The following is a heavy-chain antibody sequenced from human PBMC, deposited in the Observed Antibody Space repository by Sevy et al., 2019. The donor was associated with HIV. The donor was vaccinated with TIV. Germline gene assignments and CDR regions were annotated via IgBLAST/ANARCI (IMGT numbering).Heavy chain of an antibody. CDR1: GFTFSSYW. CDR3: ARYSSRTEGGYYYYGMDV. V-gene: IGHV3-74*01. D-gene: IGHD1-26*01. Sequence: GGSLRLSCAASGFTFSSYWMHWVRQAPGKGLVWVSRINSDGSSTSYSDSVKGRFTISRDNAKNTLYLQMNSLTAEDTAVYYGARYSSRTEGGYYYYGMDVWGQGTTVTVSS. J-gene: IGHJ6*02. CDR2: INSDGSST.